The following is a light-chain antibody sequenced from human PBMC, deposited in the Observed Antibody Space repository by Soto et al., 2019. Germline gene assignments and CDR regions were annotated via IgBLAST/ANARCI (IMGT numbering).Light chain of an antibody. Sequence: IQMTQSPSTLSASVGDTVTITCRASQSISVTLAWYRQKPGKAPDLLIYDASTLQEGVPSRFRGSASGTEFNLTVTRLQPDDFRTYFCQQYDKYSTFGHGTKVDVK. V-gene: IGKV1-5*01. CDR1: QSISVT. CDR3: QQYDKYST. J-gene: IGKJ1*01. CDR2: DAS.